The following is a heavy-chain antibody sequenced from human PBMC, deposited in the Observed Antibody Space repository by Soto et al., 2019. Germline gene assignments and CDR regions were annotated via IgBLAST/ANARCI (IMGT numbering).Heavy chain of an antibody. CDR2: ISAYNGNP. V-gene: IGHV1-18*01. D-gene: IGHD2-15*01. Sequence: QVQLVQSGAEVKKPGASVKVSCRASGYTFVTYGITWVRQAPGQGLEWLGWISAYNGNPKYAQKFQDRVTMTTDTSASTAYMELRSLRSDDTAIYYCARDWVVATTAELDWFDPWGQGTLVTVSS. CDR3: ARDWVVATTAELDWFDP. J-gene: IGHJ5*02. CDR1: GYTFVTYG.